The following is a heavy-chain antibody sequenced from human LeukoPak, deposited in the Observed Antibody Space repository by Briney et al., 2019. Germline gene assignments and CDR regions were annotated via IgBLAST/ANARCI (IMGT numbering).Heavy chain of an antibody. CDR2: ISNGGDHT. V-gene: IGHV3-23*01. CDR1: GFTFTSYS. J-gene: IGHJ4*02. Sequence: GGSLRLSCAASGFTFTSYSMSWVRQAPGKGLEWVSVISNGGDHTYYADSVKGRFAISRDNSKNTLYLQMNSLRTEDTAIYYCAKDRLYFGNDFGDYWGQGTLATVSS. D-gene: IGHD3-9*01. CDR3: AKDRLYFGNDFGDY.